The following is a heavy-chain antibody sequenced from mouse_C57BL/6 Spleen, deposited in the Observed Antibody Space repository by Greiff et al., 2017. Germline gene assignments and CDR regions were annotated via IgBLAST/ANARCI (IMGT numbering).Heavy chain of an antibody. CDR1: GFTFSDYY. D-gene: IGHD4-1*01. CDR3: ARANWDAYFDD. J-gene: IGHJ2*01. Sequence: EVQLVESEGGLVQPGSSMKLSCTASGFTFSDYYMAWVRQGPEKGLEWVANINSDGSSTYYLAYLKSRFNFSRDNAKNILYLQMSSLKSEDTATYYCARANWDAYFDDWGQGTTLTVSS. V-gene: IGHV5-16*01. CDR2: INSDGSST.